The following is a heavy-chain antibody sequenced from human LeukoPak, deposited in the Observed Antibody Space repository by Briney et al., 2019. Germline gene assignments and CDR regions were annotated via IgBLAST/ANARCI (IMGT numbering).Heavy chain of an antibody. J-gene: IGHJ3*02. V-gene: IGHV4-59*01. CDR1: GSSISSNY. Sequence: SETLSLTCSVSGSSISSNYWSWIRQPPGKGLEWIGYIYYSGSTNYNPSLKSRVTISVDTSKNQFSLKLRSVTAADTAVYYCARDGHSSGRSAAFDIWGQGTMVTVS. CDR2: IYYSGST. CDR3: ARDGHSSGRSAAFDI. D-gene: IGHD6-19*01.